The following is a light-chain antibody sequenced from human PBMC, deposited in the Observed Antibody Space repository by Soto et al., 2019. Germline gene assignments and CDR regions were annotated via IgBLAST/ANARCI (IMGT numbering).Light chain of an antibody. J-gene: IGKJ5*01. Sequence: VLTQSPGTLSLSPGERATLSCRASQSVSSRLAWYQHKSGQAPRLLISGASRRATGIPDRFSGSGSGTDFTFTISRLEPEDFALYYCQHYYGTSPISFGQGTRLEIK. CDR2: GAS. V-gene: IGKV3-20*01. CDR3: QHYYGTSPIS. CDR1: QSVSSR.